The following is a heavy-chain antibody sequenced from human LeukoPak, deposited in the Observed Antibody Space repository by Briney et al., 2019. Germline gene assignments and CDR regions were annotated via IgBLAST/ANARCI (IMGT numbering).Heavy chain of an antibody. Sequence: GGSLRLSCAASGFTFSSYGMHWVRQAPGKGLEWVAVISYDGSNKYYADSVKGRFTISRDNSKNTLYLQMNGLRAEDTAVYYCLRDSYFDYWGQGTLVTVSS. CDR1: GFTFSSYG. V-gene: IGHV3-30*03. CDR3: LRDSYFDY. J-gene: IGHJ4*02. CDR2: ISYDGSNK.